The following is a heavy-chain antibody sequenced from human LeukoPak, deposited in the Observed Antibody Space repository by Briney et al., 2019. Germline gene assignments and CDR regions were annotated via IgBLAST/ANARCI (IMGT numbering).Heavy chain of an antibody. V-gene: IGHV4-4*02. CDR2: IYHSGTT. CDR3: ARDRGGSSSSYMGSDY. J-gene: IGHJ4*02. D-gene: IGHD6-13*01. CDR1: GGSISSINW. Sequence: PSETLSLTCAVSGGSISSINWGSWVRHPPGKGLEWFGEIYHSGTTNYNPSLKSRVTISVDKSKNQFSLKLSSVTAADTAVYYCARDRGGSSSSYMGSDYWGQGTLVTVSS.